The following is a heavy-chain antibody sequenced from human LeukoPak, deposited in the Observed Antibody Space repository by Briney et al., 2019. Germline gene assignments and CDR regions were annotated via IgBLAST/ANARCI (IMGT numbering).Heavy chain of an antibody. V-gene: IGHV4-59*08. CDR2: ISYGGAT. CDR1: GGSISPYY. CDR3: ARSKTYRSTWNTDY. Sequence: SETLSHTCSVSGGSISPYYWSWVRQPPGRGLEWIGYISYGGATNYNPSLKSRLTILVDTSKNQFSLKLSSVTAADTAVYYCARSKTYRSTWNTDYWGQGTLVTVSS. D-gene: IGHD2-2*01. J-gene: IGHJ4*02.